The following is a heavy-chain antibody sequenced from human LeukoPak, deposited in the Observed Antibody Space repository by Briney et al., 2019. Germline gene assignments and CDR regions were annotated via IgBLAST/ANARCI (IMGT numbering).Heavy chain of an antibody. CDR2: ISAYNGNT. V-gene: IGHV1-18*01. Sequence: ASVKVSCKASGYTFTSYGISWVRQAPGQGLEWMGWISAYNGNTNYAQKLQGRVAMTTDTSTSTAYMELRSLRSDDTAVYYCARDPGSSWYVRWFDPWGQGTLVTVSS. CDR3: ARDPGSSWYVRWFDP. J-gene: IGHJ5*02. D-gene: IGHD6-13*01. CDR1: GYTFTSYG.